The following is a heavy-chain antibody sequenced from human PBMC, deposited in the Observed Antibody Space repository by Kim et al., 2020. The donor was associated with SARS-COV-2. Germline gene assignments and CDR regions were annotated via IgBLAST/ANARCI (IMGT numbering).Heavy chain of an antibody. CDR2: ISSSSSYI. V-gene: IGHV3-21*01. Sequence: GGSLRLSCAASGFTFSSYSMNWVRQAPGKGLEWVSSISSSSSYIYYADSVKGRFTISRDNAKNSLYLQMNSLRAEDTAVYYCARMGSAQRWLQFGYFDYWGQGTLVTVSS. J-gene: IGHJ4*02. CDR3: ARMGSAQRWLQFGYFDY. CDR1: GFTFSSYS. D-gene: IGHD5-12*01.